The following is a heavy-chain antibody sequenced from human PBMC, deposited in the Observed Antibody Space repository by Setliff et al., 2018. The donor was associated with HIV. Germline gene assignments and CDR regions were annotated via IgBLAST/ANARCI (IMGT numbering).Heavy chain of an antibody. V-gene: IGHV4-59*11. J-gene: IGHJ4*02. CDR3: ARLNNGAHYFHFDY. Sequence: ASETLSLTCTVSGDSMSRHYWTWIRQPPGKGLEWIGYISYSGRTDYNSSLKNRITMSVDTSNNQFSLKMTSVTAADTAVYYCARLNNGAHYFHFDYWGQGTLVTVSS. CDR1: GDSMSRHY. CDR2: ISYSGRT. D-gene: IGHD1-20*01.